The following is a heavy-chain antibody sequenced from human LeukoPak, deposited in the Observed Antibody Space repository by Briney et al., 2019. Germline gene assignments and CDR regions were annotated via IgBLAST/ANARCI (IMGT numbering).Heavy chain of an antibody. CDR2: IYHSGST. Sequence: SETLSLTCTVSGGSISSSSYYWGWIRQPPGKGLEWIGSIYHSGSTYYNPSLKSRVTISVDTSKNQFSLKLSSVTAADTAVYYCARDRSDPYYFDYWGQGTLVTVSS. V-gene: IGHV4-39*07. D-gene: IGHD3-16*02. J-gene: IGHJ4*02. CDR1: GGSISSSSYY. CDR3: ARDRSDPYYFDY.